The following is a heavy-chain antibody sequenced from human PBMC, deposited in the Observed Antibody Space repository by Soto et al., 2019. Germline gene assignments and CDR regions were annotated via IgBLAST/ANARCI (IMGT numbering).Heavy chain of an antibody. CDR1: GGSISSNHW. D-gene: IGHD3-3*01. CDR3: ARAETFNLEWIFNWFDP. V-gene: IGHV4-4*02. CDR2: IYHSGST. J-gene: IGHJ5*02. Sequence: QVQLQESGPGLVKPSGTLSLICAVSGGSISSNHWFTWVRQPPGKGLEWIGEIYHSGSTNYNPSLKNRVTISVDKSKNQFSLEVNSVTAAYTAVYYCARAETFNLEWIFNWFDPWGQGTLVTVSS.